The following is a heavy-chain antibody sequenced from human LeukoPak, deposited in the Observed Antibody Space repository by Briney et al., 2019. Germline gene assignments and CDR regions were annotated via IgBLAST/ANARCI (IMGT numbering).Heavy chain of an antibody. CDR1: GGSISSGNHY. CDR3: ASGSRSGWFGP. D-gene: IGHD5-12*01. CDR2: INTTGNT. J-gene: IGHJ5*02. Sequence: SETLSLTCTVSGGSISSGNHYFSWIRQPAGKGLEWIGRINTTGNTNDNPSLKSRVTMSVDTSKNQFSLKLSSVTAADTAVYYCASGSRSGWFGPWGQGTLVTVSS. V-gene: IGHV4-61*02.